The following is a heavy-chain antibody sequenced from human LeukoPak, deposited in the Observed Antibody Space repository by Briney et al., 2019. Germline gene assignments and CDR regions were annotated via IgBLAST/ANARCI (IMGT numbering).Heavy chain of an antibody. D-gene: IGHD3-10*01. Sequence: ASVKVSCKASGGTFSSYAISWVRQAPGQGLEWMGGIIPIFGTANYAQKFQGRVTITADESTSTVYMELNSLRSDDTALYHCAREGRWESGYKFGSGTSALDFWGQGTLVSVSS. CDR2: IIPIFGTA. CDR1: GGTFSSYA. V-gene: IGHV1-69*13. J-gene: IGHJ4*02. CDR3: AREGRWESGYKFGSGTSALDF.